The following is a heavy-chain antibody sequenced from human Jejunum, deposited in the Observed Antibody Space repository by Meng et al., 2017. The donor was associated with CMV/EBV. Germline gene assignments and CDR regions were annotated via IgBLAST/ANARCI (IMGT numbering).Heavy chain of an antibody. CDR1: GFTFSYYP. V-gene: IGHV3-21*04. CDR2: ISSSSSYI. J-gene: IGHJ4*02. CDR3: AKGRNGDNEPTDFDY. Sequence: GFTFSYYPINWVRQAPGKGLEWVSSISSSSSYIYYADSVKGRFTVSRDNSKNTLYLQMNSLRAEDTAVYYCAKGRNGDNEPTDFDYWGQGTLVTVSS. D-gene: IGHD4-17*01.